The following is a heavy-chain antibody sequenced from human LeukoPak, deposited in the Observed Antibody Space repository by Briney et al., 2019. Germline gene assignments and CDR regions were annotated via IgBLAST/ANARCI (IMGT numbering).Heavy chain of an antibody. J-gene: IGHJ5*02. Sequence: SETLSLTCTVSGGSISSSSYYWGWIRQPPGKGLEWIGSIYYSGSTYYNPSLKSRVTISVDTSKNQFSLKLSSVTAADTAVYYCARDLRGYDFWSGSSNINWFDPWGQGTLVTVSS. D-gene: IGHD3-3*01. CDR3: ARDLRGYDFWSGSSNINWFDP. CDR1: GGSISSSSYY. CDR2: IYYSGST. V-gene: IGHV4-39*07.